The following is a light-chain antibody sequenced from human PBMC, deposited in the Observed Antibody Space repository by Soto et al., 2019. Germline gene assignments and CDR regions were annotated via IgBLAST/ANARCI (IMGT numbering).Light chain of an antibody. CDR3: QQRSNWPYT. J-gene: IGKJ2*01. Sequence: EIVLTQSPATLSLSPGEGATLSCRASQSVGSYLAWYQQIPGQAPRLLIYDASNTATGIPARFSGSGSGTDFTLTIGSLEPEDFAVYYCQQRSNWPYTFGQGTKLEIK. CDR1: QSVGSY. V-gene: IGKV3-11*01. CDR2: DAS.